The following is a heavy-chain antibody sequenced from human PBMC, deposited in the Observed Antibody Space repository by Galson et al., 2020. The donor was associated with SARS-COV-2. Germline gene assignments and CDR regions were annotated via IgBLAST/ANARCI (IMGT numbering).Heavy chain of an antibody. V-gene: IGHV4-30-2*01. CDR3: ARLHYGEYAAEAVDC. CDR1: GTSISSGSYS. CDR2: ISHSGGT. J-gene: IGHJ3*01. D-gene: IGHD4-17*01. Sequence: SETLSLTCAVSGTSISSGSYSWNWIRQPPGKGLEWIGYISHSGGTYYNPSLKSRVTISGDRSKNQFSLRLSSVTAADTAVYYCARLHYGEYAAEAVDCWRAGTRVTVAS.